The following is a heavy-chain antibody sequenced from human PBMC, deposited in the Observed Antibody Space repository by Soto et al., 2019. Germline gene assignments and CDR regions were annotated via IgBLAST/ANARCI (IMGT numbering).Heavy chain of an antibody. J-gene: IGHJ4*02. CDR1: GFSFSSYA. CDR2: IRARGGST. V-gene: IGHV3-23*01. CDR3: AKGSIEYSASVDN. D-gene: IGHD5-12*01. Sequence: EVQLLESGGGLVQPGGSLRLSCVASGFSFSSYAMVWVRQAPGKGLEWVSVIRARGGSTNFPDTVKGRFTISRDNSKNLLSLEMNSLRAEDTAIYFCAKGSIEYSASVDNWGQGTLVLVSS.